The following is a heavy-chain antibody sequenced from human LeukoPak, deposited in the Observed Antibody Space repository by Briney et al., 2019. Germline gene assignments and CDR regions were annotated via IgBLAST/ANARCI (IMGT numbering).Heavy chain of an antibody. D-gene: IGHD3-3*01. V-gene: IGHV1-69*02. CDR1: GGTFSSYT. Sequence: ASVKVSCKASGGTFSSYTISWVRQAPGQGLEWMGRIIPILGIANYAQKFQGRVTITADKSTSTAYMELSSLRSEDTAVYYCASSRSRDFWSGYYSYYFDYWGQGTLVTVFS. J-gene: IGHJ4*02. CDR2: IIPILGIA. CDR3: ASSRSRDFWSGYYSYYFDY.